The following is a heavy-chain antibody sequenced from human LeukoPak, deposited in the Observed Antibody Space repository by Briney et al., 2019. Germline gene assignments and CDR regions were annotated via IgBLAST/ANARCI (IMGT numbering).Heavy chain of an antibody. CDR1: GFTFSSYG. J-gene: IGHJ4*02. CDR2: MSYDGSNK. V-gene: IGHV3-30*18. CDR3: AKDGAQPLDY. Sequence: GGSLRLSCAASGFTFSSYGMHWVRQAPGKGLEWVAVMSYDGSNKYYADSVKGRFTISRDNSKNTLYLQMSSLRAEDTAVYYCAKDGAQPLDYWGQGTLVTVSS. D-gene: IGHD3-16*01.